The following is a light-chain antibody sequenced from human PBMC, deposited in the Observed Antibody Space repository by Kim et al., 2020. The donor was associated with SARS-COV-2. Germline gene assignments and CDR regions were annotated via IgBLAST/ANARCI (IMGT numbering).Light chain of an antibody. CDR3: AVWDDSLKQGV. CDR2: SNN. V-gene: IGLV1-44*01. J-gene: IGLJ3*02. Sequence: ELTQPPSASGTPGQRVTISCSGSSSNIGSNNVVWYQQFPGAAPNVLIHSNNQRPSGIPDRFSGSRSGTSASLAISGLQSGDEADYYCAVWDDSLKQGVFGGGTQLTFL. CDR1: SSNIGSNN.